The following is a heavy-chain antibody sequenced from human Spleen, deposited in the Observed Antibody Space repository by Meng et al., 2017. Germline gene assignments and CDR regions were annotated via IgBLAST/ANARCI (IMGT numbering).Heavy chain of an antibody. D-gene: IGHD4-11*01. Sequence: VKRKGSGPGLVKPSETLSLTCTVSGGSISSYYWSWIRQPAGKGLEWIGRIYTSGSTNYNPSLESRATISVDTSQNNLSLKLSSVTAADSAVYYCARGPTTMAHDFDYWGQGTLVTVSS. V-gene: IGHV4-4*07. J-gene: IGHJ4*02. CDR3: ARGPTTMAHDFDY. CDR2: IYTSGST. CDR1: GGSISSYY.